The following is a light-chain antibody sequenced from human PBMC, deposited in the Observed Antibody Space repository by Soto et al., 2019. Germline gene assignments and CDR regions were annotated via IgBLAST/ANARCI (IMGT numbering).Light chain of an antibody. V-gene: IGKV3-20*01. CDR3: QQYGSSAWT. Sequence: EIVLTQSPGTLSLSPGERATLSCRASQSVSTSYLAWSQQKPGQAPRLLIYGASSRATGIPDRFSGSGSGTDFTLTINRREPEDFAVYYCQQYGSSAWTFGQGTKVESK. J-gene: IGKJ1*01. CDR2: GAS. CDR1: QSVSTSY.